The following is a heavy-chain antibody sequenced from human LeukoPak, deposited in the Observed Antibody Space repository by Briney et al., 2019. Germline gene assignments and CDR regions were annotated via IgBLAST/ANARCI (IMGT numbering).Heavy chain of an antibody. V-gene: IGHV4-34*01. Sequence: GSLRLSCAASGFSFSSFSMNWVRQAPGKGLEWIGEINHSGSTSYNPSLKSRVTISVDTSKNQFSLKLSSVPAADTAVYYCAREEALGSGSFDYWGQGTLVTVSS. CDR3: AREEALGSGSFDY. CDR2: INHSGST. CDR1: GFSFSSFS. D-gene: IGHD1-26*01. J-gene: IGHJ4*02.